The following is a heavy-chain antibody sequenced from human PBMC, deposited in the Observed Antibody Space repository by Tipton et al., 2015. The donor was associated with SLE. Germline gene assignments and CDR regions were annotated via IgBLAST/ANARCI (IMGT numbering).Heavy chain of an antibody. D-gene: IGHD6-6*01. V-gene: IGHV1-18*01. Sequence: QVQLVQSGPEVKKPGSSVKVSCRASGGSFSDYTISWVRQAPGQGLEWMGWISAYNGNTNYAQKLQGRVTMTTDTSTSTAYMELRSLRSDDTAVYYCASSIAGVYYFDYWGQGTLVTVSS. CDR3: ASSIAGVYYFDY. CDR1: GGSFSDYT. CDR2: ISAYNGNT. J-gene: IGHJ4*02.